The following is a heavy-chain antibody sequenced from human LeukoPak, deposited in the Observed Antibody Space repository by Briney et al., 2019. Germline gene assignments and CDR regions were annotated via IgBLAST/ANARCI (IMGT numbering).Heavy chain of an antibody. D-gene: IGHD3-22*01. Sequence: SETLSLTCTVSGGSISSSSYYWGWIRQPPGKGLEWIGTIYYSGTTYYNPSLKTRVTISVDTSKNQFSLKLSSVTAADTAVYYCASPYYAGGGYSLIDGFDIWGPGTVVTVSS. V-gene: IGHV4-39*01. CDR1: GGSISSSSYY. CDR3: ASPYYAGGGYSLIDGFDI. J-gene: IGHJ3*02. CDR2: IYYSGTT.